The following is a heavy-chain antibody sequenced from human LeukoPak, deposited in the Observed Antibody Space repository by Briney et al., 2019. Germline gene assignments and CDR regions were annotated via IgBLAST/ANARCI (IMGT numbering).Heavy chain of an antibody. CDR1: GYTFTSYY. CDR2: INPSGGST. D-gene: IGHD3-22*01. Sequence: ASVKVSCKASGYTFTSYYMHWVRQAPGQGLEWMGIINPSGGSTSYAQKFQGRVTMTRDMSTSTVYMELGSLRSEDTAVYYCARGQMERYYYDGSGYGYFDYWGQGTLVTVSS. J-gene: IGHJ4*02. CDR3: ARGQMERYYYDGSGYGYFDY. V-gene: IGHV1-46*01.